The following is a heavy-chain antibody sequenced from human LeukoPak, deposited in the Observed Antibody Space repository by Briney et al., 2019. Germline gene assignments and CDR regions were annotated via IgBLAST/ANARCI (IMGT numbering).Heavy chain of an antibody. CDR1: GFTFSSYS. CDR2: ISSSSSYI. V-gene: IGHV3-21*01. D-gene: IGHD3-10*01. Sequence: NPGGSLRLSCAASGFTFSSYSMNWVRQAPGKRLEWVSSISSSSSYIYYADSVKGRFTTSRDNAKNSLYLQMNSLRAEDTAVYYCARDAYGSGSSVFDYWGQGTLVTVSS. CDR3: ARDAYGSGSSVFDY. J-gene: IGHJ4*02.